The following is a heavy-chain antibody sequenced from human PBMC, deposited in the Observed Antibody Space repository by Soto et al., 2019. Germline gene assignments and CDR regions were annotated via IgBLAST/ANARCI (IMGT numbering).Heavy chain of an antibody. CDR1: GFTGDDFA. CDR2: INWTGANK. J-gene: IGHJ4*02. V-gene: IGHV3-9*01. Sequence: EVQLAESGGGLVQPDRSLRLSCAASGFTGDDFAMQCVRQAPGKGLEWVSGINWTGANKAYGDSVKDRFTISSDNAKNSLYLQVDSLRDEDTALYCWATVRGRTTGTAGDVDYWGQGAVITVSS. CDR3: ATVRGRTTGTAGDVDY. D-gene: IGHD1-1*01.